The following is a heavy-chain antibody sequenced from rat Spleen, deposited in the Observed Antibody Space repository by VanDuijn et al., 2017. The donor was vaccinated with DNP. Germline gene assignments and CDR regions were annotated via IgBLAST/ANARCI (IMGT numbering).Heavy chain of an antibody. D-gene: IGHD1-4*01. J-gene: IGHJ2*01. CDR3: ASRPPPTRGPFDY. V-gene: IGHV5-7*01. Sequence: EVQLVESGGGLVQPGRSLKLSCAVSGFTFNDYYMAWVRQAPAKGLEWVATISCDGSDIYYRDSVKGRFTMSRDNAKSTLYLQMDSLRSEDTATYYCASRPPPTRGPFDYWGQGVTVTVSS. CDR2: ISCDGSDI. CDR1: GFTFNDYY.